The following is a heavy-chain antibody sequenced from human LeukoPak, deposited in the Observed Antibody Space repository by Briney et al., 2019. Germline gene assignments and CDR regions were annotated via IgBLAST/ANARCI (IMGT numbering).Heavy chain of an antibody. D-gene: IGHD4-17*01. CDR2: ISAYNGNT. Sequence: ASVKVSCKASGYTFTSYGISWVRQAPGQGLEWMGWISAYNGNTNYAQKLQGRVTMTTDISTSTAYMELRSLRSDDTAVYYCARDLGDYGDEFHFDYWGQGTLVTVSS. CDR1: GYTFTSYG. J-gene: IGHJ4*02. CDR3: ARDLGDYGDEFHFDY. V-gene: IGHV1-18*01.